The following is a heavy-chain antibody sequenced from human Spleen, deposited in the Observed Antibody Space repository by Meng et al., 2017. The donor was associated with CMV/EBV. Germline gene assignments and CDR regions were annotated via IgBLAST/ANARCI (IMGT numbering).Heavy chain of an antibody. CDR3: ARHGQYCSSTSCYSGMHLDY. V-gene: IGHV5-51*01. D-gene: IGHD2-2*01. CDR2: IYPGDSDT. J-gene: IGHJ4*02. Sequence: TSYWIGWVRQLPGKGLEWMGIIYPGDSDTRYSPSFQGQVTISADKSISTAYLQWSSLKASDTAMYYCARHGQYCSSTSCYSGMHLDYWGQGTLVTVSS. CDR1: TSYW.